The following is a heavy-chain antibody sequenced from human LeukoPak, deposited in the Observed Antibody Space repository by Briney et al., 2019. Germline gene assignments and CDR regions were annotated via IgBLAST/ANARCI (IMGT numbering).Heavy chain of an antibody. J-gene: IGHJ4*02. D-gene: IGHD3-10*01. Sequence: GSLRLSCAASGFTFSSYAMSWVRQAPGKGLEWISVISNSGGSTFYADSVKGRFTISRDNSKNTLYLQMNSLRAEDTAVYYCAKRASGSGTSLYYFVYWGQGTLVTVSS. CDR2: ISNSGGST. CDR3: AKRASGSGTSLYYFVY. CDR1: GFTFSSYA. V-gene: IGHV3-23*01.